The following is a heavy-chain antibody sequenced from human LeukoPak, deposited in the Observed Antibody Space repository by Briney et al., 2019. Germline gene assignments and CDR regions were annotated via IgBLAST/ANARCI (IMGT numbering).Heavy chain of an antibody. V-gene: IGHV4-59*01. J-gene: IGHJ4*02. Sequence: PSETLSLTYTVAGGSISSYYWSWIRQPPGKGLEWIGYIYYSGSTNYNPSLKSRVTISVDTSKNQFSLKLSSVTAADTAVYYCARGRTRGPFDYWGQGALVTVSS. CDR1: GGSISSYY. CDR2: IYYSGST. D-gene: IGHD2-8*01. CDR3: ARGRTRGPFDY.